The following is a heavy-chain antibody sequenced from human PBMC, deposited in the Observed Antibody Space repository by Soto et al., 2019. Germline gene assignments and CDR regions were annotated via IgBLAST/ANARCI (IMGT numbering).Heavy chain of an antibody. V-gene: IGHV1-18*01. Sequence: ASVKVSCKASGYTFTSYGISWVRQAPGQGLEWMGWVSAYNGNTNYAQKLQGRVTMTTDTSTSTAYMELRSLRSDDTAVYYCARVFDFWSGSYNWFDPWGQGTLVTVSS. J-gene: IGHJ5*02. D-gene: IGHD3-3*01. CDR3: ARVFDFWSGSYNWFDP. CDR1: GYTFTSYG. CDR2: VSAYNGNT.